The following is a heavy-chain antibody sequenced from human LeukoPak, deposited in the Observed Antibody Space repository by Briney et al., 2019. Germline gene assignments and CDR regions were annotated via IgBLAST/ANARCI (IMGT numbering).Heavy chain of an antibody. CDR3: ARGVTVDY. CDR1: GFTVSSNY. J-gene: IGHJ4*02. V-gene: IGHV4-34*01. Sequence: GSLRLSCAASGFTVSSNYMSWIRQPPGKGLEWIGEINHSGSTNYNPSLKSRVTISVDTSKNQFSLKLSSVTAADTAVYYCARGVTVDYWGQGTLVTVSS. CDR2: INHSGST. D-gene: IGHD5-18*01.